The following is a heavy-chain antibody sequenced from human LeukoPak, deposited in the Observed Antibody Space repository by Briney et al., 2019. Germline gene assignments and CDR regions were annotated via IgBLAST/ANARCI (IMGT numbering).Heavy chain of an antibody. V-gene: IGHV3-7*01. Sequence: PGGSLRLSCAASAFTFSNYWMNWVRQAPGKGLEWVANINKDGSGKYYVDSVKGRFTISRDNAKNSLYLQMNSLRVEDTAIYYCATVGAVTDGAFDVWGQGTMVTVSS. CDR2: INKDGSGK. J-gene: IGHJ3*01. CDR1: AFTFSNYW. CDR3: ATVGAVTDGAFDV. D-gene: IGHD4-17*01.